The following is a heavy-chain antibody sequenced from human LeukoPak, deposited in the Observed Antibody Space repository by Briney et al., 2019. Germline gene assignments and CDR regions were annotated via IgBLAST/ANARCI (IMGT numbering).Heavy chain of an antibody. V-gene: IGHV5-51*01. D-gene: IGHD1-26*01. J-gene: IGHJ4*02. Sequence: GESLKISCKASGYSFTDYWIGWVRQMPGKGLEWMGIIYPGDSDTRYSPSFQGQVTMSADRSISTAYLQWSGLKASDTAMYYCAIRYSGSYNDYWGQGTLVTVSS. CDR1: GYSFTDYW. CDR3: AIRYSGSYNDY. CDR2: IYPGDSDT.